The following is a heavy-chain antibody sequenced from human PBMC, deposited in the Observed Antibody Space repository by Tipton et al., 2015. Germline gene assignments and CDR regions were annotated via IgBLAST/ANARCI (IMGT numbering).Heavy chain of an antibody. Sequence: TLSLTCTVSGGYIDNGDYYWNWIRQHPGKGLEWIGYINYRGNTYYSPSLKSRIAISLDTSKNQFSLMLRSVTAADTAFYYCARESAAGTWYGMDVWGQGTTVTASS. J-gene: IGHJ6*02. CDR3: ARESAAGTWYGMDV. V-gene: IGHV4-31*03. CDR2: INYRGNT. CDR1: GGYIDNGDYY. D-gene: IGHD6-13*01.